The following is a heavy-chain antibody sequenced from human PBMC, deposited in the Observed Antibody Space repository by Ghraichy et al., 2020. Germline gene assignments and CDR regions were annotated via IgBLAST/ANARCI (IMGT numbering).Heavy chain of an antibody. Sequence: ASVKVSCKASGYTFTSYYMHWVRQAPGQGLEWMGIINPSGGSTSYAQKFQGRVTMTRDTSTSTVYMELSSLRSEDTAVYYCARDLTIFGVVISYGMDVWGQGTTVTVSS. CDR1: GYTFTSYY. V-gene: IGHV1-46*01. J-gene: IGHJ6*02. CDR3: ARDLTIFGVVISYGMDV. D-gene: IGHD3-3*01. CDR2: INPSGGST.